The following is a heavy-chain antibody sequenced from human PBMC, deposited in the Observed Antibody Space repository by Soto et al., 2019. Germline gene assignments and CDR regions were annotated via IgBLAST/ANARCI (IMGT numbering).Heavy chain of an antibody. V-gene: IGHV3-21*01. CDR3: VRSYYDLWSAHHY. CDR1: GFTFSSYS. J-gene: IGHJ4*02. Sequence: PGGSLRLSCAASGFTFSSYSMNWVRQAPGKGLEWVSSISSSSSYIYYADSVKGRFTISRDNAKNSLYLQMNSLRAQDTAVYYCVRSYYDLWSAHHYWGQGTLVNVSS. D-gene: IGHD3-3*01. CDR2: ISSSSSYI.